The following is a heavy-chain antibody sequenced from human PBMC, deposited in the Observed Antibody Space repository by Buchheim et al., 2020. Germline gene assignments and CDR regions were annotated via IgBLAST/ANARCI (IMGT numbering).Heavy chain of an antibody. CDR1: GFTFSSYW. J-gene: IGHJ4*02. CDR2: INSDGSST. CDR3: ARSFRYYFDY. Sequence: EVQLVESGGGVVQPGGSLRLSCAASGFTFSSYWMHWVRQVPGKGLVWVSRINSDGSSTTYADSVKGRFTISRDNAKDTLYLRMNTLGAEDTAVYYCARSFRYYFDYWGLGTL. V-gene: IGHV3-74*01.